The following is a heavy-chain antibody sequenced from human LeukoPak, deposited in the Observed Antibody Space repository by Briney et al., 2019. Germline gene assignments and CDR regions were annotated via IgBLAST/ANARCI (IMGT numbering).Heavy chain of an antibody. CDR2: ISSSSTYI. V-gene: IGHV3-21*01. Sequence: PGGPLRLSCVASGFTFSTYSMNWVRQAPGKGLEWVSSISSSSTYIYYADSVKGRFTISRDNAKNSLYLQMNSLRAEDTAVYYCARDQYGSGTYSRLDYWGQGTLVTVSS. CDR3: ARDQYGSGTYSRLDY. D-gene: IGHD3-10*01. J-gene: IGHJ4*02. CDR1: GFTFSTYS.